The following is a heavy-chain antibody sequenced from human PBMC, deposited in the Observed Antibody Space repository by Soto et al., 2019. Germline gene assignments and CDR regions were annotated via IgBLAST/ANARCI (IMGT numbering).Heavy chain of an antibody. CDR2: IYYSGST. CDR1: GGSISSYY. J-gene: IGHJ4*02. V-gene: IGHV4-59*08. CDR3: ARRYGSGLDY. D-gene: IGHD3-10*01. Sequence: QVQLQESGPGLVKPSETLSLTCTVSGGSISSYYWSWIRQPPGKGLEWIGYIYYSGSTNYNPSLKNRVTISVDTSKNQFSLKLSSVTAADTAVYYCARRYGSGLDYWGQGTLVTVSS.